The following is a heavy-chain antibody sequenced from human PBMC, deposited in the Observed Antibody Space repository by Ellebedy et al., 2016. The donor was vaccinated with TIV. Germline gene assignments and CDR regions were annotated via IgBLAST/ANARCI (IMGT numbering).Heavy chain of an antibody. V-gene: IGHV1-46*01. Sequence: AASVKVSCKVSGYTFTSYYMHWVRQAPGQGLEWMGIINPRGGSTNYAQKFQGRVTVTRDTSTSTVYMELSSLRSEDTAVYYCARGDYYSGLDVWGQGTTVTVSS. J-gene: IGHJ6*02. CDR1: GYTFTSYY. CDR2: INPRGGST. CDR3: ARGDYYSGLDV.